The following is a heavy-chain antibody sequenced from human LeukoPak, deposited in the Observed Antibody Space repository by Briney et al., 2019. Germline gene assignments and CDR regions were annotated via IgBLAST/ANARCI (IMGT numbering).Heavy chain of an antibody. V-gene: IGHV4-59*01. Sequence: SETLSLTCAVYGGSFSGYYWSWIRQPPGKGLEWIGYIYYSGSTNYNPSLKSRVTISVDTSKNQFSLKLSSVTAADTAVYYCARDKAYYDFWSGYFPYYYYGMDVWGQGTTVTVSS. CDR3: ARDKAYYDFWSGYFPYYYYGMDV. J-gene: IGHJ6*02. CDR1: GGSFSGYY. D-gene: IGHD3-3*01. CDR2: IYYSGST.